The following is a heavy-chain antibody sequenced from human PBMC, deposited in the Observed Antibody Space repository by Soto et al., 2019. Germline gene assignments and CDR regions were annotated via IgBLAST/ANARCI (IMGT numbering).Heavy chain of an antibody. J-gene: IGHJ6*01. CDR3: ARDGTRPSRASGAGDYYYGMDV. D-gene: IGHD6-13*01. CDR2: ISAYNGNT. V-gene: IGHV1-18*01. CDR1: GYTFPSYG. Sequence: ASVKVSCKASGYTFPSYGISWVRQAAGQGLEWMGWISAYNGNTNYAQKLQGRVTMSTDPSTSTAYMELRSLRSDDTAVYYCARDGTRPSRASGAGDYYYGMDVWAQGTTVTVSS.